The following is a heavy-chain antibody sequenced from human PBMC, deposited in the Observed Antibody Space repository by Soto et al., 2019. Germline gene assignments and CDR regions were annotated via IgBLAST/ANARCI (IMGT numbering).Heavy chain of an antibody. J-gene: IGHJ4*02. CDR1: GFTFSSYA. Sequence: HPGGSLRLSCAASGFTFSSYAMSWVRQAPGKGLEWVSAISGSGDNTYYADSVKGRCTISRDKSKNMVYLRMNSLRAEDTAVYYCAKDRSADYYDSSGYFDFWGQGTLVTVSS. D-gene: IGHD3-22*01. CDR3: AKDRSADYYDSSGYFDF. V-gene: IGHV3-23*01. CDR2: ISGSGDNT.